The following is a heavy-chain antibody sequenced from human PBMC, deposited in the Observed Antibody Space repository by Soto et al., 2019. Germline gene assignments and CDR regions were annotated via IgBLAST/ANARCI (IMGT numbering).Heavy chain of an antibody. V-gene: IGHV3-7*01. D-gene: IGHD2-15*01. CDR3: ARGGVGHCRGGSCYPLDY. J-gene: IGHJ4*02. CDR2: IKHDGSDK. Sequence: EVQLVESGGGLVQPGGSLRLSCVASGFTFSSYWMTWVRQAPGKGLEWVANIKHDGSDKYFVDSVKGRFTISRDNTKNPVDLQVNSLRAEDTAVYYCARGGVGHCRGGSCYPLDYWGQGTLVTVSS. CDR1: GFTFSSYW.